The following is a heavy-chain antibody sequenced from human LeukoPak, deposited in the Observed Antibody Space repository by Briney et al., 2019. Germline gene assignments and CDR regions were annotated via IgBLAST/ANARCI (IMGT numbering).Heavy chain of an antibody. CDR1: GFTFNTYA. J-gene: IGHJ4*02. CDR3: AKTTVGYSSGRYPGWPADC. Sequence: GGSLRLSCEASGFTFNTYAIYWVRQAPGKGLEWVSGICGSGGCTYYADSVKGRFTISRDNSKNTVYLQMNSLTADDTAVYYCAKTTVGYSSGRYPGWPADCWGQGTLVTVSS. V-gene: IGHV3-23*01. D-gene: IGHD6-19*01. CDR2: ICGSGGCT.